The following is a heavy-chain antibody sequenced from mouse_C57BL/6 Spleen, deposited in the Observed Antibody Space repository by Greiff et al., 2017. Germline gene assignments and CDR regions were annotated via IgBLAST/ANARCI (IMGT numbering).Heavy chain of an antibody. CDR1: GYTFTSYW. Sequence: QVQLKQPGAELVRPGSSVKLSCKASGYTFTSYWMHWVKQRPIQGLEWIGNIDPSDSETHYNQKFKDKATLTVDKSSSTAYMQLSSLTSEDSAVYYCARFYYYGSSSFDYWGQGTTLTVSS. J-gene: IGHJ2*01. CDR2: IDPSDSET. D-gene: IGHD1-1*01. CDR3: ARFYYYGSSSFDY. V-gene: IGHV1-52*01.